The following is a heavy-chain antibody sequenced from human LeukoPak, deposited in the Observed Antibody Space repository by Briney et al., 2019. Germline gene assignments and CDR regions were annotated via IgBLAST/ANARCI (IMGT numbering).Heavy chain of an antibody. D-gene: IGHD3-22*01. J-gene: IGHJ4*02. CDR2: MNPNSGNT. CDR1: GYTFTSYD. V-gene: IGHV1-8*01. CDR3: ARYPGDYYDSSGYLDY. Sequence: ASVTVSCKASGYTFTSYDINWVRQAPGQGLEWMGWMNPNSGNTDYAQKFQGRVTMTRNTSISTAYMELSSLRSDDTAVYYCARYPGDYYDSSGYLDYWGQGTLVTVSS.